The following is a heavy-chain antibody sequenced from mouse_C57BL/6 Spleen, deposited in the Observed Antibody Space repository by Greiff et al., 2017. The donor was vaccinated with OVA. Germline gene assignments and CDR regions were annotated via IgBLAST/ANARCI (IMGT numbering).Heavy chain of an antibody. CDR3: TTFSTTVPLDD. CDR2: IDPENGDT. D-gene: IGHD1-1*01. V-gene: IGHV14-4*01. Sequence: EVQLQQSGAELVRPGASVKLSCTASGFTITDDYMHWVKQRPEQGLEWIGWIDPENGDTDYTSKFQGKATITADTSSNTAYLQLSSLTSEDTAVYYCTTFSTTVPLDDWGQGTTLTVSS. CDR1: GFTITDDY. J-gene: IGHJ2*01.